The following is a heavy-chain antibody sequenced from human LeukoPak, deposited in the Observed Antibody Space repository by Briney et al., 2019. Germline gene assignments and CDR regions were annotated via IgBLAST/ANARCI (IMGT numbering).Heavy chain of an antibody. V-gene: IGHV3-30*04. J-gene: IGHJ6*02. Sequence: PGGSLRLSCAASGFTFSSYAMHWVRQAPGKGLEWVAVISYDGSNKYYADSVKGRFTISRDNSKNTLYLQMNSLRAEDTAVYYCVSIWGLEWLSRGYYYYGMDVWGQGTTVTVSS. CDR3: VSIWGLEWLSRGYYYYGMDV. CDR1: GFTFSSYA. CDR2: ISYDGSNK. D-gene: IGHD3-3*01.